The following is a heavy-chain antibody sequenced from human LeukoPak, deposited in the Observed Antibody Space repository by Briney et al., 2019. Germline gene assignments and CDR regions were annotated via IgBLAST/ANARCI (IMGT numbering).Heavy chain of an antibody. CDR2: ITPIFGTA. J-gene: IGHJ5*02. CDR3: ARGGDIVVVPAAPTNSWFDP. Sequence: GASVKVSCKASGGTFSSYAISWVRQAPGQGLEWMGGITPIFGTANYAQKFQGRVTITADESTSTAYMELSSLRSEDTAVYYCARGGDIVVVPAAPTNSWFDPWGQGTLVTVSS. V-gene: IGHV1-69*13. CDR1: GGTFSSYA. D-gene: IGHD2-2*01.